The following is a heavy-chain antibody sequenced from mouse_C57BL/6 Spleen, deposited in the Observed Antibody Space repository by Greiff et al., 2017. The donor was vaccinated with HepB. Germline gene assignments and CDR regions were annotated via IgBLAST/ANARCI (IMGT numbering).Heavy chain of an antibody. J-gene: IGHJ2*01. V-gene: IGHV1-26*01. Sequence: EVQLQQSGPELVKPGASVKISCKASGYTFTDYYMNWVKQSHGKSLEWIGDINPNNGGTSYNQKFKGKATLTVDKSSSTAYMELRSLTSEDSAVYYCARGGTTVVFDDWGQGTTLTVSS. CDR2: INPNNGGT. CDR1: GYTFTDYY. D-gene: IGHD1-1*01. CDR3: ARGGTTVVFDD.